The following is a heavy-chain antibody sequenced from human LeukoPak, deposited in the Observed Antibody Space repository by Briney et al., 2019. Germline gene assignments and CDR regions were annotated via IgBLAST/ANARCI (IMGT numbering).Heavy chain of an antibody. Sequence: GGSLRLSCAASGFTFSSYSMNWVRQAPGKGLEWVSYISSSSSTIYYADSVKGRFTISRDNARNSLFLQMNSLRAEDTAVYYCAREDGYCSGGNCYSYFDSWGQGALVTVSS. CDR3: AREDGYCSGGNCYSYFDS. CDR1: GFTFSSYS. V-gene: IGHV3-48*04. J-gene: IGHJ4*02. CDR2: ISSSSSTI. D-gene: IGHD2-15*01.